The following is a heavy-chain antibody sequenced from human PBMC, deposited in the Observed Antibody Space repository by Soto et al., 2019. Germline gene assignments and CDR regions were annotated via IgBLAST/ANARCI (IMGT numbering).Heavy chain of an antibody. Sequence: SETLSLTCTVSGGSISSSSYYWGWIRQPPGKGLEWIGSIYYSGSTYYNPSLKSRVTISVDTSKNQFSLKLSSVTAADTAVYYCARVPGRIAARRTHFDPWGQGTLVTVSS. CDR2: IYYSGST. CDR1: GGSISSSSYY. J-gene: IGHJ5*02. CDR3: ARVPGRIAARRTHFDP. V-gene: IGHV4-39*01. D-gene: IGHD6-25*01.